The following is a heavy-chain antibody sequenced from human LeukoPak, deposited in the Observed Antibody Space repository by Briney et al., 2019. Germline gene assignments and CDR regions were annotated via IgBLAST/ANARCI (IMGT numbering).Heavy chain of an antibody. V-gene: IGHV1-69*05. J-gene: IGHJ6*03. D-gene: IGHD3-22*01. CDR2: IIPIFGTA. Sequence: GAPVKVSCKASGGTFSSYAISWVRQAPGQGLEWMGGIIPIFGTANYAQKFQGRVTITTDESTSTAYMELSSLRSEDTAVYYCGFGPESSYYYYYMDVWGKGTTVTVSS. CDR3: GFGPESSYYYYYMDV. CDR1: GGTFSSYA.